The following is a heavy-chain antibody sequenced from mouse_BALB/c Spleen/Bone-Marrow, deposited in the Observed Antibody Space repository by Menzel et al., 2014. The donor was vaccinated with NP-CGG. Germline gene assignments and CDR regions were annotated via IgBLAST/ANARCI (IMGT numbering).Heavy chain of an antibody. Sequence: QVHVKQSGAELVKPGAPVRLPCKASGYTFTSYWMNWVKQRPGRGLEWIGRIDPSDSETHYNQKFKDKATLTVDKSSSTAYIQLSSLTSEDSAVYYCARALGDGYYYAMDYWGQGTSVTVSS. D-gene: IGHD2-3*01. V-gene: IGHV1-69*02. CDR1: GYTFTSYW. CDR3: ARALGDGYYYAMDY. CDR2: IDPSDSET. J-gene: IGHJ4*01.